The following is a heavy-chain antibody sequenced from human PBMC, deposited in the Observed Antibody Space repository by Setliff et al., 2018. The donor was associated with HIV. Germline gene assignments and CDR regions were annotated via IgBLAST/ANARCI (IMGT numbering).Heavy chain of an antibody. J-gene: IGHJ4*02. CDR3: AVDSQPRLAY. Sequence: SETLSLTCAVYSGSFSGYYWSWLRQPPGRGLEWIGEINQGGTTNYNPSLKSQATISVDRSKNQFSLKLGSVTAADSAVYYCAVDSQPRLAYWGQGTLVTVSS. CDR1: SGSFSGYY. V-gene: IGHV4-34*01. D-gene: IGHD5-18*01. CDR2: INQGGTT.